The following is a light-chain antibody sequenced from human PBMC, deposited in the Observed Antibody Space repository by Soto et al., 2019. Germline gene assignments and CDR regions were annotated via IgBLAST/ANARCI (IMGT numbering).Light chain of an antibody. CDR2: GAS. CDR3: QQYGSSPPT. J-gene: IGKJ1*01. CDR1: QSISRY. V-gene: IGKV3-20*01. Sequence: IVLTQSPGTLSLSPGERTTLSCRASQSISRYLAWYQQKPGHGPRLLICGASSRATGTPDRFSGRGSGTDFTLTINNLEPEAFALYYCQQYGSSPPTFCQGTKVEIK.